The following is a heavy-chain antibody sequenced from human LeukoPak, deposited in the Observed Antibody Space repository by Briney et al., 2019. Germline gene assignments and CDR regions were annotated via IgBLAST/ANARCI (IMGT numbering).Heavy chain of an antibody. V-gene: IGHV3-30*04. Sequence: PGRSLRLSCAASGFTISSYAMHWVRQAPGKGLEWVAVISYDGSNKYYADSVKGRFTISRDNSKNTLYLQMNSLRAEDTAVYYCAKEDSYEDRNVDYWGQGTLVTVSS. J-gene: IGHJ4*02. D-gene: IGHD5-18*01. CDR1: GFTISSYA. CDR2: ISYDGSNK. CDR3: AKEDSYEDRNVDY.